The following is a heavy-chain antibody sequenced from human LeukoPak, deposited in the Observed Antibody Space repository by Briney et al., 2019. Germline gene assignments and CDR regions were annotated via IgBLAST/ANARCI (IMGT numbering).Heavy chain of an antibody. CDR3: ARVYCTNGVCSEDDY. CDR2: INHSGST. J-gene: IGHJ4*02. Sequence: SETLSLTCAVYGGSFSGYYWSWIRQPPGKGLEWIGEINHSGSTNYNPSLKSRVTISVGTSKNQFSLKLSSVTAADTAVYYCARVYCTNGVCSEDDYWGQGTLVTVSS. CDR1: GGSFSGYY. V-gene: IGHV4-34*01. D-gene: IGHD2-8*01.